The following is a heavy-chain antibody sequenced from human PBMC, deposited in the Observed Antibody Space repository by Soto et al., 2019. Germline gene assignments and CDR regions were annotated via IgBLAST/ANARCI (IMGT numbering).Heavy chain of an antibody. J-gene: IGHJ4*02. CDR1: GGSFSGYY. CDR2: INHSGST. D-gene: IGHD3-22*01. V-gene: IGHV4-34*01. Sequence: QVQLQQWGAGLLKPSETLSLTCAVYGGSFSGYYWSWIRQPPGKGLEWIGEINHSGSTNYNPSLKSRLTISVDTSKNQFSLKLSSVTAADTAVYYCASTMIATALFGYWGQGTLVTVSS. CDR3: ASTMIATALFGY.